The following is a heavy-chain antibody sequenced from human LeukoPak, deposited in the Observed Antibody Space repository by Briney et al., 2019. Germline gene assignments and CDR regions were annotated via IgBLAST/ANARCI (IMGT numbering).Heavy chain of an antibody. J-gene: IGHJ4*02. D-gene: IGHD3-9*01. Sequence: ASVKVSCKTSGYTFTDYYMLWVRQAPGQGLEWMGWINPKTGDTNYAQKFQGRVTMTRDTSISTAFMELSSLRSDDAALYYCARGDLLTGYYLYSLDSWGQGTLVTVSS. V-gene: IGHV1-2*02. CDR1: GYTFTDYY. CDR2: INPKTGDT. CDR3: ARGDLLTGYYLYSLDS.